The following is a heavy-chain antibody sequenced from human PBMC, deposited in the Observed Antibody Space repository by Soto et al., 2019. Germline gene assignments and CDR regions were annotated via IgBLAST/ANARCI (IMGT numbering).Heavy chain of an antibody. D-gene: IGHD4-17*01. Sequence: QVQLVQSGAEVKKPGSSVKVSCKASGGTFSSYAISWVRQAPGQGLEWMGGIIPIFGTANYAKKFQGRVTITADETTSTAYMKLSSLRSEDTAVYYCARDYYGDYAGGWFDPWGQGTLVTVS. CDR3: ARDYYGDYAGGWFDP. CDR1: GGTFSSYA. J-gene: IGHJ5*02. CDR2: IIPIFGTA. V-gene: IGHV1-69*01.